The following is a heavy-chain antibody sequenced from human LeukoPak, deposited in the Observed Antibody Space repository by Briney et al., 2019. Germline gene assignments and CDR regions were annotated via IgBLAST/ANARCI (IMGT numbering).Heavy chain of an antibody. CDR2: ISSSSSYI. CDR1: GFTFSSYS. CDR3: SGYRSGWTYYFVY. D-gene: IGHD6-19*01. J-gene: IGHJ4*02. V-gene: IGHV3-21*01. Sequence: GGSLRLSCAASGFTFSSYSMNWVRQAPGKGLEWVSSISSSSSYIYYADSVKGRFTISRDNAKNSLYLQMNSLRAEDTAVYYCSGYRSGWTYYFVYWGQGTLVTVSS.